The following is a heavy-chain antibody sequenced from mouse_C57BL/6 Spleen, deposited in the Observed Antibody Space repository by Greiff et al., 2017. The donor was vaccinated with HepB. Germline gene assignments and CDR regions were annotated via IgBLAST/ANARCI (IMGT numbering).Heavy chain of an antibody. CDR2: IDPSDSYT. Sequence: QVQLQQPGAELVMPGASVKLSCKASGYTFTSYWMHWVKQRPGQGLEWIGEIDPSDSYTNYNQKVKGKSTLTVDKSSSTAHMQLSSLTSEDSAVYYCARGLPPFDYWGQGTTLTVSS. J-gene: IGHJ2*01. V-gene: IGHV1-69*01. CDR1: GYTFTSYW. CDR3: ARGLPPFDY. D-gene: IGHD2-2*01.